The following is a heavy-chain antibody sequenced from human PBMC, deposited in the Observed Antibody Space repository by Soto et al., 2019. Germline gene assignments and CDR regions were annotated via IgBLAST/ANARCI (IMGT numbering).Heavy chain of an antibody. CDR3: ARQSRPDDILTGHGLYVPYYFDY. V-gene: IGHV4-39*01. Sequence: SETLSLTCTVSGGSISSSSYYWGWIRQPPGKGLEWIGSIYYSGSTYYNPSLKSRVTISVDTSKNQFSLKLSSVTAADTAVYYCARQSRPDDILTGHGLYVPYYFDYWGQVTLVTVSS. J-gene: IGHJ4*02. CDR1: GGSISSSSYY. CDR2: IYYSGST. D-gene: IGHD3-9*01.